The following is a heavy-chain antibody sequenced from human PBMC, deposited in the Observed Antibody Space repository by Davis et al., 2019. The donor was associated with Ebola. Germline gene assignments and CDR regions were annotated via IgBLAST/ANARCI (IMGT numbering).Heavy chain of an antibody. CDR2: IWFDGRNK. D-gene: IGHD6-19*01. CDR1: GFTFSNYA. Sequence: PGGSLRLSCEASGFTFSNYAIHWVRQAPGKGLEWVTIIWFDGRNKYYADSVKGRFTVSRDNSQNTVYLQMNGLRTEDTAVYYCAKALHEYNSGWYLEYWGQGAPVTVSS. V-gene: IGHV3-30*02. J-gene: IGHJ4*02. CDR3: AKALHEYNSGWYLEY.